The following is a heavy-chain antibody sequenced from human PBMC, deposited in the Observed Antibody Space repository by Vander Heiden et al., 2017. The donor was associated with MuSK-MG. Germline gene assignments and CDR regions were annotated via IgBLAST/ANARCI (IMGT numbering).Heavy chain of an antibody. CDR2: ISWNSGSI. J-gene: IGHJ4*02. V-gene: IGHV3-9*01. Sequence: EVQLVESGGGLVQPGRSLRLSCAASGFTFDDYAMHWVRQAPGKCLECVSGISWNSGSIGYADSVKGRFTISRDNAKNSLYLQMNSLRAEDTALYYCANSGHWGQGTLVTVSS. CDR1: GFTFDDYA. CDR3: ANSGH. D-gene: IGHD5-12*01.